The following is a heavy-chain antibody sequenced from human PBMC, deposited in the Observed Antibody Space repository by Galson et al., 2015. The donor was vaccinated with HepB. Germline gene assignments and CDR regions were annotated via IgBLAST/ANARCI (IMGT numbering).Heavy chain of an antibody. Sequence: SLRLSCAASGFTFSSYWMSWVRQAPGKGLEWVANIKQDGSEKYYVDSVKGRFTISRDNAKNSLYLQTNSLRAEDTAVYYCARYCSSTSCPRGFDYWGQGTLVTVSS. CDR1: GFTFSSYW. D-gene: IGHD2-2*01. J-gene: IGHJ4*02. CDR2: IKQDGSEK. CDR3: ARYCSSTSCPRGFDY. V-gene: IGHV3-7*01.